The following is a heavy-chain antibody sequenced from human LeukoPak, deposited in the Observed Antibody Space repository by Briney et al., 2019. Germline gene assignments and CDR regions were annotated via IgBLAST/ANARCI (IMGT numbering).Heavy chain of an antibody. CDR1: GGSISSYY. J-gene: IGHJ4*02. V-gene: IGHV4-59*01. CDR3: ARDYGSGSFDY. D-gene: IGHD3-10*01. Sequence: SETLSPTCTVSGGSISSYYWSWIRQPPGKGLEWIGYIYYSGSTNYNPSLKSRVTISVDTSKNQFSLKLSSVTAADTAVYYCARDYGSGSFDYWGQGTLVTVSS. CDR2: IYYSGST.